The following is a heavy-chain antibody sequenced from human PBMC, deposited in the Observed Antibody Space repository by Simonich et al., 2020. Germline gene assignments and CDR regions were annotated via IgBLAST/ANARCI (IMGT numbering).Heavy chain of an antibody. D-gene: IGHD1-26*01. J-gene: IGHJ6*02. V-gene: IGHV4-59*08. CDR2: IYYRGST. CDR3: ARSLGYYYYYYGMDV. Sequence: QVQLQESGPGLVKPSETLSLTCTVSGGSISSYYWSWIRQPPGKGLEWIGYIYYRGSTNYNPSLKRRVTISVDTSKNQFSLKLSSVTAADTAVYYCARSLGYYYYYYGMDVWGQGTTVTVSS. CDR1: GGSISSYY.